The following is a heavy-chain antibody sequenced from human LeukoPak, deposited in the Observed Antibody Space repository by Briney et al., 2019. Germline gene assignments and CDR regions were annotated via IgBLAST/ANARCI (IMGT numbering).Heavy chain of an antibody. D-gene: IGHD4-17*01. J-gene: IGHJ4*02. CDR1: GFTFSSYS. V-gene: IGHV3-21*01. CDR3: AREGGDYVAPFDY. CDR2: ISSSSSYI. Sequence: GGSLRLSCAASGFTFSSYSMNWVRQPPGKGLEWVSSISSSSSYIYYADSVKGRFTISRDNAKNSLYLQMNSLRAEDTAVYYCAREGGDYVAPFDYWGQGTLVTVSS.